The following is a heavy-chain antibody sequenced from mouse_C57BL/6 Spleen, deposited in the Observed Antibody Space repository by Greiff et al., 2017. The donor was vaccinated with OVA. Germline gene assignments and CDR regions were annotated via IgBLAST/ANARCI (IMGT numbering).Heavy chain of an antibody. D-gene: IGHD1-1*01. V-gene: IGHV1-54*01. J-gene: IGHJ4*01. CDR1: GYAFTNYL. Sequence: QVQLKQSGAELVRPGTSVKVSCKASGYAFTNYLIEWVKQRPGQGLEWIGVINPGSGGTNYNEKFKGKATLTADTSSSTAYMQLSSLTSEDSAVYFCARDPTVVAPYYAMDYWGQGTSVTVSS. CDR3: ARDPTVVAPYYAMDY. CDR2: INPGSGGT.